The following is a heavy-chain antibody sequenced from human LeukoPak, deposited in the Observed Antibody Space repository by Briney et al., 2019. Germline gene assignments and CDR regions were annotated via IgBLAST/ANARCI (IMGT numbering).Heavy chain of an antibody. V-gene: IGHV4-34*01. CDR2: INHSGST. CDR1: GGSFSGYY. D-gene: IGHD3-10*01. Sequence: SETLSLTCAVYGGSFSGYYWSWIRQPPGKGLEWIGEINHSGSTNYNPSLKSRVTISVDTSKNQFSLKLSSVTAADTAVYYCARGRGYYSPDWGQATLVTVSS. J-gene: IGHJ4*02. CDR3: ARGRGYYSPD.